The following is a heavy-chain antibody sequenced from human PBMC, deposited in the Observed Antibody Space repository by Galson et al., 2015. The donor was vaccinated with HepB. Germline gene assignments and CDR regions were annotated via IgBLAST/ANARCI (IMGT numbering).Heavy chain of an antibody. CDR3: ARGGDGGYDRPLSIGY. V-gene: IGHV1-46*03. CDR2: INPSGSNK. D-gene: IGHD5-12*01. Sequence: SLRVSCKASGYTFTSYAMHWVRQAPGQGLEWMAIINPSGSNKNYAQTFQGRVTMTRDTSKSTVYMQMSSLRSEDTAVYYCARGGDGGYDRPLSIGYWGQGTLVTVSS. J-gene: IGHJ4*02. CDR1: GYTFTSYA.